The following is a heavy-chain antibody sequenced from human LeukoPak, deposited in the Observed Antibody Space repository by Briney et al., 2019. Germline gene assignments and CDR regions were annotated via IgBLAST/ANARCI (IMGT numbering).Heavy chain of an antibody. Sequence: GGSLRLSCAASGFTVSTNYMSWARQAPGKGLEWVSVVYSDGKTCYADATKGRFTISKDNSRNTLYLQMNSLRAEDTAVYYCEGWARPFDYWGQGTLVTVSS. D-gene: IGHD1-26*01. CDR3: EGWARPFDY. V-gene: IGHV3-53*01. CDR2: VYSDGKT. CDR1: GFTVSTNY. J-gene: IGHJ4*02.